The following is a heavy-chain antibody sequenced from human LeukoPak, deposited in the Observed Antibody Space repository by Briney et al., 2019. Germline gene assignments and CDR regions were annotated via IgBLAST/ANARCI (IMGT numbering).Heavy chain of an antibody. CDR3: ARVTWGTFYYMDV. V-gene: IGHV4-4*07. Sequence: SETLSLTCTVSGGSISSYFWSWIRQPAGKGLEWIGRIYATGSTTYNPSLKSRVMMSVDTSKNQVSLKLDSVTAADTAIYYCARVTWGTFYYMDVWGKGTTVTVSS. J-gene: IGHJ6*03. D-gene: IGHD7-27*01. CDR2: IYATGST. CDR1: GGSISSYF.